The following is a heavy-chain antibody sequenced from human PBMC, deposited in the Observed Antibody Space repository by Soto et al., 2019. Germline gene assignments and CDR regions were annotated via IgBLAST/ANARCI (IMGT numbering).Heavy chain of an antibody. CDR2: IYYSGST. D-gene: IGHD4-17*01. Sequence: PSETLSLTCTVSGGSISSYYWSWIRQPPGKGLEWIGYIYYSGSTNYNPSLKSRVTISVDTSKNQFSLKLSSVTAADTAVYYCARVKETVTSWPDAFDIWGQGTMVTVS. CDR3: ARVKETVTSWPDAFDI. J-gene: IGHJ3*02. V-gene: IGHV4-59*01. CDR1: GGSISSYY.